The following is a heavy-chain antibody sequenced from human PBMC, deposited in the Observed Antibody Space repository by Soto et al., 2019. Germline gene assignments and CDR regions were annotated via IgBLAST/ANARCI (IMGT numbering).Heavy chain of an antibody. V-gene: IGHV3-13*01. CDR2: IGTAGDT. CDR1: GFTFSSYD. Sequence: EVQLVESGGGLVQPGGSLRLSCAASGFTFSSYDMHWVRQATGKGLEWVSAIGTAGDTYYPGSVKGRFTISRENAKNSLYLQMNSLRAGDTAVYYCARAAMTTVAYSYYYGMDVWGQGTTVTVSS. D-gene: IGHD4-17*01. CDR3: ARAAMTTVAYSYYYGMDV. J-gene: IGHJ6*02.